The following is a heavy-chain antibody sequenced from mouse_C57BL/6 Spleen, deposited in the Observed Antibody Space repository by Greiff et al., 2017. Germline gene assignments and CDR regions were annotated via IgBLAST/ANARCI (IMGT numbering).Heavy chain of an antibody. Sequence: EVKLVESGAELVRPGASVKLSCTASGFNITDYYMHWVKQRPEQGLEWIGRIDPEDGDTEYAPKFQGKATMTADTSSNTAYLQLSSLTSEDTAVYYCTPNYYGSSYGFAYWGQGTLVTVSA. CDR2: IDPEDGDT. D-gene: IGHD1-1*01. CDR1: GFNITDYY. J-gene: IGHJ3*01. V-gene: IGHV14-1*01. CDR3: TPNYYGSSYGFAY.